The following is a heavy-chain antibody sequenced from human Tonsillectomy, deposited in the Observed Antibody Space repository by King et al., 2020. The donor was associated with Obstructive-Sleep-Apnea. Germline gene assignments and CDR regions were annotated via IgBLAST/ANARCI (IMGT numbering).Heavy chain of an antibody. CDR3: ARDVPYDWLVPYYYYGMDV. CDR2: MFTSGST. CDR1: GGSISSYS. D-gene: IGHD3-9*01. V-gene: IGHV4-4*07. J-gene: IGHJ6*02. Sequence: VQLQESGPGLVKPSETLSLTCTVSGGSISSYSWAWIRQPAGEGLEWIGRMFTSGSTTCNPSLKSRVTMSVDTSKNQFSLKLGSVTAAATAVYYCARDVPYDWLVPYYYYGMDVWGQGTTVTVSS.